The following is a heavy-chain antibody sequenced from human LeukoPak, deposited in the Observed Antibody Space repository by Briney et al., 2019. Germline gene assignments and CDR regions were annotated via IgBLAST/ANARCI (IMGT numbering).Heavy chain of an antibody. CDR1: GYTFTSYY. J-gene: IGHJ6*02. D-gene: IGHD2-15*01. CDR3: AREIHTPHCSGGSCYPYYYYYYGMDV. Sequence: ASVKVSCKASGYTFTSYYMHWVRQAPGQGLEWMGIINPSGGSTSYAQKFQGRVTMTRDTSTSTVYMELSSLRSEDTAVYYCAREIHTPHCSGGSCYPYYYYYYGMDVWGQGTTVTVSS. CDR2: INPSGGST. V-gene: IGHV1-46*01.